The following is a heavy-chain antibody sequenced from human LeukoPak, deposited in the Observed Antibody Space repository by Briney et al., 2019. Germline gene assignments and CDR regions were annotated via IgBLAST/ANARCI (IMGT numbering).Heavy chain of an antibody. Sequence: SETLSLTCTVSGGSISSYYWSWIRQPPGKGLEWIGYIYYSGSTNYNPSLKSRVTISVDTSKNQFSRKLSSVTAADTAVYYCARLSTTVTLREAFDIWGQGTMVTVSS. J-gene: IGHJ3*02. V-gene: IGHV4-59*01. D-gene: IGHD4-17*01. CDR3: ARLSTTVTLREAFDI. CDR1: GGSISSYY. CDR2: IYYSGST.